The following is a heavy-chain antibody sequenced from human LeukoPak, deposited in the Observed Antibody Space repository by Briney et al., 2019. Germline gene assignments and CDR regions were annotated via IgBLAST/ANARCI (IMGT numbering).Heavy chain of an antibody. D-gene: IGHD2-15*01. CDR3: ARVGVLNWFDP. V-gene: IGHV3-11*01. J-gene: IGHJ5*02. Sequence: GGSLRLSCAASGFTFSDYYMSWLRQAPGKGLAWVSYISSSGSTIYYADSVKGRFTISRDNAKNSLYLQMNSLRAEDTAVYYCARVGVLNWFDPWGQGTLVTVSS. CDR1: GFTFSDYY. CDR2: ISSSGSTI.